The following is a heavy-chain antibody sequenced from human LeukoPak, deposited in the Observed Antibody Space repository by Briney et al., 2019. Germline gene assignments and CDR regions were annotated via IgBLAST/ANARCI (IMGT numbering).Heavy chain of an antibody. CDR2: ISSSSSYI. CDR3: ARERIAVAGSSSTYYYYYGMDV. Sequence: ETLSLTCTVSGGSISSSSYYWGWIRQPPGKGLEWVSSISSSSSYIYYADSVKGRFTISRDNAKNSLYLQMNSLRAEDTAVYYCARERIAVAGSSSTYYYYYGMDVWGQGTTVTVSS. J-gene: IGHJ6*02. V-gene: IGHV3-21*01. CDR1: GGSISSSS. D-gene: IGHD6-19*01.